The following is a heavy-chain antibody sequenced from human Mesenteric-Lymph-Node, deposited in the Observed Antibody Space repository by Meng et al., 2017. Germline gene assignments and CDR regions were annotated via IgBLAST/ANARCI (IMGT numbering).Heavy chain of an antibody. Sequence: QVQLQQWGAGLLKPSESLSLTCAIYGGSFSVYYWNWMRQPPGKGLEWICEIDHTGSTNCNPSLKGRVTVSVDTSKKQYFLKLSSVTAADSAIYYCMIFSTGADYWAQGTLVTFSS. J-gene: IGHJ4*02. D-gene: IGHD6-19*01. CDR1: GGSFSVYY. CDR2: IDHTGST. CDR3: MIFSTGADY. V-gene: IGHV4-34*01.